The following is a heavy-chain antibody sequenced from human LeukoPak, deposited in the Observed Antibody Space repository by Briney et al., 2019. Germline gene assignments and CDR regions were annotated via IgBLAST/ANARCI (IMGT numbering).Heavy chain of an antibody. CDR3: ASGRVWFGEPDHAFDI. CDR1: GYTFTGYY. J-gene: IGHJ3*02. Sequence: GPSVKVSCKASGYTFTGYYMHWVRQAPGQGLEWMGWINPNSGGTNYAQKFQGRVTMTRDTSISTAYMELSRLRSDDTAVYYCASGRVWFGEPDHAFDIWGQGTMVTVSS. V-gene: IGHV1-2*02. D-gene: IGHD3-10*01. CDR2: INPNSGGT.